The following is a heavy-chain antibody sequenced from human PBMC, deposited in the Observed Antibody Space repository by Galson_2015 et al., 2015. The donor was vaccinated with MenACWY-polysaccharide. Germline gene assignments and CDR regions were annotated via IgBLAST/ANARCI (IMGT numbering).Heavy chain of an antibody. J-gene: IGHJ4*02. V-gene: IGHV3-7*03. Sequence: SLRLSCAASGFIFSSYWMSWVRQAPGKGLEWVANIKEGGSEKYYVDSVKGRFTISRDNAKNSLYLQMNSLRAEDTAVYYCARVSVRFGGARTSVIDYWAREPWSPSPQ. CDR3: ARVSVRFGGARTSVIDY. D-gene: IGHD3-16*01. CDR2: IKEGGSEK. CDR1: GFIFSSYW.